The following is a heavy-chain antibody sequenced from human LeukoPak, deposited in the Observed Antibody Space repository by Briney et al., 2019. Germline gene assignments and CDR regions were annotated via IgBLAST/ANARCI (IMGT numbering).Heavy chain of an antibody. CDR2: ISYDGSNK. D-gene: IGHD4-11*01. Sequence: GRSLRLSCAASGFTFSSYAMHWVRQAPGKGLEWVAVISYDGSNKYYADSVKGRFTISRDNSKNTLYLQMNSLRAEDTAVYYCAREQYPSWFDPWGQGTLVTVSS. CDR1: GFTFSSYA. CDR3: AREQYPSWFDP. J-gene: IGHJ5*02. V-gene: IGHV3-30*04.